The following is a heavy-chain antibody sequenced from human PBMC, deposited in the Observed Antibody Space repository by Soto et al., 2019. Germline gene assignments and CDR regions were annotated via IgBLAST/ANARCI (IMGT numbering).Heavy chain of an antibody. D-gene: IGHD5-12*01. J-gene: IGHJ4*02. V-gene: IGHV4-59*01. CDR3: ARGDEIVGTMPKF. CDR2: IYYSGST. CDR1: GGSISSYY. Sequence: QVQLQESGPGLVKPSETLSLTCTVSGGSISSYYWNWIRQPPGKGLEWIGYIYYSGSTNYNPSLKSRVTISVDTSRNQFSLKVSSVTAADTAVYYCARGDEIVGTMPKFWGQGTLVTVSS.